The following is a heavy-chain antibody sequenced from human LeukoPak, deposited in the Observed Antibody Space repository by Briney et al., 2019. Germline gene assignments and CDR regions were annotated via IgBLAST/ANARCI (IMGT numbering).Heavy chain of an antibody. Sequence: ASVTVSCKASGYTFTGYYMHWVRQAPGQGLEWMGIINPSGGSTSYAQKFQGRVTMTRDTSTSTVYMELSSLRSEDTAVYYCARGIAVAGTDYGMDVWGQGTTVTVSS. D-gene: IGHD6-19*01. J-gene: IGHJ6*02. CDR3: ARGIAVAGTDYGMDV. V-gene: IGHV1-46*01. CDR2: INPSGGST. CDR1: GYTFTGYY.